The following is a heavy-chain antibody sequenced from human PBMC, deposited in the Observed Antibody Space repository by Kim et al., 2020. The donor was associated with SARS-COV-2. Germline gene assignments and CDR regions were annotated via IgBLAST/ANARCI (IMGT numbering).Heavy chain of an antibody. CDR1: GFTFSSYE. D-gene: IGHD3-10*01. CDR2: ISSSGSTI. J-gene: IGHJ6*04. Sequence: GGSLRLSCAASGFTFSSYEMNWVRQAPGKGLEWVSYISSSGSTIYYADSVKGRFTISRDNAKNSLYLQMNSLRAEDTAVYYCASAHSPLGFGELRMDVWGEGTTVTVSS. V-gene: IGHV3-48*03. CDR3: ASAHSPLGFGELRMDV.